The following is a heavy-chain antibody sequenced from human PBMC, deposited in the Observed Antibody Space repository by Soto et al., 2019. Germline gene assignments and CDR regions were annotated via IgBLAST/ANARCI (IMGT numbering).Heavy chain of an antibody. D-gene: IGHD2-15*01. CDR3: ARLLFNRGHCSGGSCNGGYYYYYGMDV. J-gene: IGHJ6*02. V-gene: IGHV5-51*01. Sequence: PGESLKISCKGSGYSFTSYWIGWVRQMPGKGLEWMGITYPGDSDTRYSPSFQGQVTISADKSISTAYLQWSSLKASDTAMYYCARLLFNRGHCSGGSCNGGYYYYYGMDVWGQGTTVTVSS. CDR1: GYSFTSYW. CDR2: TYPGDSDT.